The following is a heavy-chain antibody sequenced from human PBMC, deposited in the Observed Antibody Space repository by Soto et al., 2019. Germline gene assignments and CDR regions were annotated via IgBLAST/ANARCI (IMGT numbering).Heavy chain of an antibody. CDR1: DGSISSGDYS. J-gene: IGHJ5*02. D-gene: IGHD3-10*01. Sequence: PSETLSLTCAVSDGSISSGDYSWSWIRQPPGKGLEWIGYMFHSGSAYYNPSLKSRVTISVDRSKNQFSLKLTSLTAADTAVYYCARGKRGIRYYGSGTSDWLDPWGQGTLVTVSS. V-gene: IGHV4-30-2*01. CDR3: ARGKRGIRYYGSGTSDWLDP. CDR2: MFHSGSA.